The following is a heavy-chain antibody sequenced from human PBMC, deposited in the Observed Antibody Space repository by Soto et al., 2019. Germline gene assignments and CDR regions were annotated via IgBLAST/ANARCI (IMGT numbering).Heavy chain of an antibody. CDR3: ARGPGYSSSWYKVYYGMDV. D-gene: IGHD6-13*01. CDR1: GFTFSSYG. J-gene: IGHJ6*02. Sequence: GGSLRLSCAASGFTFSSYGMYWVRQAPGKGLEWVAVIWYDGSNKYYADSVKGRFTISRDNSKNTLYLQMNSLRAEDTAVYYCARGPGYSSSWYKVYYGMDVWGQGTTVTVSS. CDR2: IWYDGSNK. V-gene: IGHV3-33*01.